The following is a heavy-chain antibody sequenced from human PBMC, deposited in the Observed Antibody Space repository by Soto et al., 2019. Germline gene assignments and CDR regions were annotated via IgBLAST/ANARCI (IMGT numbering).Heavy chain of an antibody. Sequence: QVQLQGSGPGLVKPSETLSLTCTVSGGSISSYYWSWIRQPPGKGLEWIGYIYYSGSTNYNPSLKSRVAISVDTSKNQFSLKLSSVTAADTAVYYCARVMATPVNWFDPWGQGTLVTVSS. J-gene: IGHJ5*02. CDR3: ARVMATPVNWFDP. D-gene: IGHD5-12*01. CDR2: IYYSGST. V-gene: IGHV4-59*01. CDR1: GGSISSYY.